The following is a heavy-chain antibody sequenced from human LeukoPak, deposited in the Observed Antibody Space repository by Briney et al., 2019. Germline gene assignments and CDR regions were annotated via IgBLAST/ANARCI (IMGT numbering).Heavy chain of an antibody. CDR3: ARYCVSSTCYGQNSYYGMDV. V-gene: IGHV3-23*01. Sequence: GSLRLSCATSAFTFSSYAMTWVRQAPGKGLEWVSAISNSGSSTYYADSVKGRFTISRDNSKSTLYLQMNTLRGDDTAVYYCARYCVSSTCYGQNSYYGMDVWGQGTTVTVSS. J-gene: IGHJ6*02. D-gene: IGHD2-2*01. CDR1: AFTFSSYA. CDR2: ISNSGSST.